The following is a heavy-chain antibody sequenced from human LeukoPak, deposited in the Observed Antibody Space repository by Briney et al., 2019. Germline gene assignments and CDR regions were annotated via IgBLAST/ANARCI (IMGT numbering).Heavy chain of an antibody. CDR3: AREWELRAFDI. Sequence: GGSLRLSCAASGFTFSSYAMSWIRQAPGKGLEWVSYISSSGSTIYYADSVKGRFTISRDNAKNSLYLQMNSLRAEDTAVNYCAREWELRAFDIWGQGTMVTVSS. CDR1: GFTFSSYA. J-gene: IGHJ3*02. D-gene: IGHD1-26*01. V-gene: IGHV3-11*04. CDR2: ISSSGSTI.